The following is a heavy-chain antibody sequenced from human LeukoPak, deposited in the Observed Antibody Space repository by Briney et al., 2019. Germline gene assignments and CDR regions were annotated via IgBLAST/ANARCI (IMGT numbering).Heavy chain of an antibody. CDR2: INSDGSTT. CDR3: ARDLTGNVLDY. D-gene: IGHD3-10*01. Sequence: GGSLRLSCAASGFTFSSAWMHWVRQAPGKGLMWVSRINSDGSTTSYADSVKGRFTISRDNAKNTLYLQMNSLRAEDTAVYYCARDLTGNVLDYWGQGTLVTISS. J-gene: IGHJ4*02. V-gene: IGHV3-74*01. CDR1: GFTFSSAW.